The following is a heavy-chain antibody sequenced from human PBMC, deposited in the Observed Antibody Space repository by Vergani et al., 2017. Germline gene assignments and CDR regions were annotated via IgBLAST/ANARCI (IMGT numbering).Heavy chain of an antibody. V-gene: IGHV2-70*01. J-gene: IGHJ4*02. CDR2: IDWNDNK. D-gene: IGHD5-12*01. CDR1: GFSILTSEMC. CDR3: ARIRRRGRTGYDIFDF. Sequence: QVTLRESGPALVKPTQTLTLTCTFSGFSILTSEMCVSWIRQPPGKALEWLALIDWNDNKYCNTSLKTRLTISKNASKNQVVLTMTNMDTVDTATYYCARIRRRGRTGYDIFDFWGQGILVTVAS.